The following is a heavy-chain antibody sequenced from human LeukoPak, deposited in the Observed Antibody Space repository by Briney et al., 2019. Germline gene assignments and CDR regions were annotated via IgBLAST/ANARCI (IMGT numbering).Heavy chain of an antibody. V-gene: IGHV3-23*01. CDR1: GFTFSSYA. CDR2: ISGSGGST. CDR3: AKVGGSYYYYYYYGMDV. D-gene: IGHD1-26*01. Sequence: GGSLRLSCAASGFTFSSYAMSWVRQAPGKGLEWVSAISGSGGSTYYADSVKGRFTISRDNSKNTLYLQMNSLRAEDTAVYYCAKVGGSYYYYYYYGMDVWGQGTTVTVS. J-gene: IGHJ6*02.